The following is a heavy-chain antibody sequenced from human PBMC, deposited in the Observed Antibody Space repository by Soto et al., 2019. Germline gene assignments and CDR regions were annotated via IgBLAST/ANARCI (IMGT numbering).Heavy chain of an antibody. CDR1: GGPISRSSYS. D-gene: IGHD2-15*01. Sequence: PSETLSLTCTVSGGPISRSSYSWAWIRQPPGKGLEWIGTLYYSGNTYYNPSLKSRVTISVDTSKNQFSLKLSSVTAADTAVYYCATRQGGSYNWFDPWGQGTLVTV. J-gene: IGHJ5*02. CDR3: ATRQGGSYNWFDP. V-gene: IGHV4-39*01. CDR2: LYYSGNT.